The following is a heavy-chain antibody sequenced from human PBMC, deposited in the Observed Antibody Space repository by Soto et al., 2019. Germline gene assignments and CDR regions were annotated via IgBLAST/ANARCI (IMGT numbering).Heavy chain of an antibody. Sequence: EVQLVESGGGLVKPGGSLRLSCAASGFTFSNAWMNWVRQAPGKGLEWVGRIKSKTDGGTTDYAAPVKGRFTISRDDSKNTLYLQMNSLKTEDTAVYYCTTAPPADYGDSYYYYSYGMDVWGQGTTVTVSS. D-gene: IGHD4-17*01. J-gene: IGHJ6*02. CDR1: GFTFSNAW. CDR3: TTAPPADYGDSYYYYSYGMDV. V-gene: IGHV3-15*07. CDR2: IKSKTDGGTT.